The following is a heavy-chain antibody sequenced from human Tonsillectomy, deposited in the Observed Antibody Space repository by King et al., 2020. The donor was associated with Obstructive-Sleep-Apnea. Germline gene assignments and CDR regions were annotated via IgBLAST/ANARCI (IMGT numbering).Heavy chain of an antibody. V-gene: IGHV3-30*03. CDR3: ATPLRYSNAFDI. D-gene: IGHD2-15*01. Sequence: QVQLVESGGGVVQPGRSLRLSCAASGFTFSSYAMHWVRQAPGKGLEWVAFISYDGSNKYYADSVKGRFTISRDNSKNTLYLQMNSLRAEDTAVYYCATPLRYSNAFDIWGQGTMVTVSS. J-gene: IGHJ3*02. CDR1: GFTFSSYA. CDR2: ISYDGSNK.